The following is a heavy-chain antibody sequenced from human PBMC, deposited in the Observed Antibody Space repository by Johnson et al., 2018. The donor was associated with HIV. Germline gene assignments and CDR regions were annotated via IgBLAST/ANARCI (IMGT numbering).Heavy chain of an antibody. V-gene: IGHV3-53*01. CDR1: GFPVSRNY. J-gene: IGHJ3*02. CDR2: IYNNDGT. Sequence: VQLVESGGGLIQPGGSLRLSCAASGFPVSRNYMTWVRQAPGKGLECVSVIYNNDGTQYADSVKGRLTIARDNSKNTLYLQMNSLRAEDTAVYYCARACRDGYTCDVYDIWGQGTMLTVSS. CDR3: ARACRDGYTCDVYDI. D-gene: IGHD5-24*01.